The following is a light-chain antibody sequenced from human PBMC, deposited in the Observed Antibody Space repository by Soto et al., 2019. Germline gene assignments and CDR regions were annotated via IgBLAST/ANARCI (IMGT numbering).Light chain of an antibody. J-gene: IGKJ5*01. Sequence: DVVMTQSPLSLPVTLGQPASISCRSNQSLVHSDGIAYFSWFQQRPGRSPRRLIYKVSNRDSGVPARFSGIGSGTDFALKISRVEAEDVGVYYCRQGTHWPITFGQGTRLE. CDR1: QSLVHSDGIAY. V-gene: IGKV2-30*02. CDR2: KVS. CDR3: RQGTHWPIT.